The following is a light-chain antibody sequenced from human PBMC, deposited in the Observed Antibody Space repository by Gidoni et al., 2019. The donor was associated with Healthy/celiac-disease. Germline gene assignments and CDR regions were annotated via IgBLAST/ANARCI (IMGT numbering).Light chain of an antibody. J-gene: IGKJ1*01. CDR1: QSVSSSH. V-gene: IGKV3-20*01. Sequence: EIVLTQSPGTLSLSPGERATLSCRASQSVSSSHLAWYQQKPGQAPRLLIYGASSRATGIPDRFSGSGSGTDFTLTISRLEPEDFAVYYCQQYGSSPGTFGQXTKVEIK. CDR2: GAS. CDR3: QQYGSSPGT.